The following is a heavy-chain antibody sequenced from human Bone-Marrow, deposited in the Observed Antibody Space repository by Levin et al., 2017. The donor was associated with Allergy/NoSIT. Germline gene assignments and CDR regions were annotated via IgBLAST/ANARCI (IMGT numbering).Heavy chain of an antibody. D-gene: IGHD3-10*01. Sequence: SETLSLTCSVSGGSISDYYWSWIRQPPGKGLEWIGHIFYTGGTNYNPSLKSRVTISVDTSKNRFSLKLRPVTAADTAVYYGARGALWFGELSPFESWGQGILVTVSS. CDR1: GGSISDYY. J-gene: IGHJ4*02. CDR3: ARGALWFGELSPFES. V-gene: IGHV4-59*08. CDR2: IFYTGGT.